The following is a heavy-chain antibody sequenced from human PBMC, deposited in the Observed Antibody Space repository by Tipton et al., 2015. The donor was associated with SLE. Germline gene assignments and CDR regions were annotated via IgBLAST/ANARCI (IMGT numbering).Heavy chain of an antibody. D-gene: IGHD5-12*01. CDR3: AREGGYHPYSFDY. CDR1: GASMNGGGHF. J-gene: IGHJ4*02. CDR2: IYYTGST. V-gene: IGHV4-31*03. Sequence: LRLSCTVSGASMNGGGHFWTWLRQHPGKGLEWIGYIYYTGSTYYNPSLESRLTMSVDTSENKFSLKLNSVTAADTAMYYCAREGGYHPYSFDYWGQGTLVTVSS.